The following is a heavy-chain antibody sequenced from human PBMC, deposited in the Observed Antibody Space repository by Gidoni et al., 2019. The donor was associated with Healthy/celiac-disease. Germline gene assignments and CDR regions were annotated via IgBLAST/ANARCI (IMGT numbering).Heavy chain of an antibody. J-gene: IGHJ6*02. CDR3: AKDLGCSSTSCYGGMDV. D-gene: IGHD2-2*01. CDR1: GFTFSSYA. CDR2: ISVSGGST. V-gene: IGHV3-23*01. Sequence: EVQLLESGGGLLQPGGSLRLSCAASGFTFSSYAMSWVRQAPGKGLEWVSAISVSGGSTYYADSVKGRFTISRDNSKNTLYLQMNSLRAEDTAVYYCAKDLGCSSTSCYGGMDVWGQGTTVTVSS.